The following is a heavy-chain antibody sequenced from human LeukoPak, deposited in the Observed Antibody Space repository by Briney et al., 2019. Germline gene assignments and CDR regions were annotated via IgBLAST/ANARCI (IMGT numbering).Heavy chain of an antibody. CDR2: INAGNGNT. Sequence: VASVKVSCKASGYTFTGYYMHWVRQAPGQRLEWMGWINAGNGNTKYSQKFQGRVTITRDTSASTAYMELSSLRSEDTAVYYCAREDYGSGSYYYWGQGTLVTVSS. D-gene: IGHD3-10*01. CDR3: AREDYGSGSYYY. CDR1: GYTFTGYY. V-gene: IGHV1-3*01. J-gene: IGHJ4*02.